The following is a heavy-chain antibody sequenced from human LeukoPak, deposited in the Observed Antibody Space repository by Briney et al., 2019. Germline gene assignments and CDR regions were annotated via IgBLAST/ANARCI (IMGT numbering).Heavy chain of an antibody. V-gene: IGHV1-69*13. Sequence: SVTVSCTASGGTFSSYAISWVRQAPGQGLAWMGGIIPIFGTANYAQKFQGRVTITADESTSTAYMELSSLRSEDTAVYYCARVLGTAAAGTSWFDPWGQGTLVSVSS. CDR1: GGTFSSYA. CDR2: IIPIFGTA. CDR3: ARVLGTAAAGTSWFDP. D-gene: IGHD6-13*01. J-gene: IGHJ5*02.